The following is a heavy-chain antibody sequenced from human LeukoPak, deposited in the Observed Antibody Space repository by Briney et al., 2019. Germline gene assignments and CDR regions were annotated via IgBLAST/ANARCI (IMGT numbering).Heavy chain of an antibody. CDR1: GFPFSSYW. CDR2: IKPDGSEK. D-gene: IGHD3-22*01. V-gene: IGHV3-7*01. J-gene: IGHJ3*01. Sequence: PGGSLRLSCAASGFPFSSYWMSWVRQAPGKGLEWVANIKPDGSEKNYVDSVKGRFTISRDNAKNSLYLQMNSLRAEDTAVYYCARGPAGYYDSSGYPYWGQGTMVTVSS. CDR3: ARGPAGYYDSSGYPY.